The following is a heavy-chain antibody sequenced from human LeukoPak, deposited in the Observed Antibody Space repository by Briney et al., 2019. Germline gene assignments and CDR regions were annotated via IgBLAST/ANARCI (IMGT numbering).Heavy chain of an antibody. D-gene: IGHD6-19*01. J-gene: IGHJ5*02. CDR3: ARGAVAGKMSWFDP. V-gene: IGHV4-59*01. CDR2: IYYSGST. Sequence: SETLSLTCTASGGSISSYYWSWIRQPPGKGLEWIGYIYYSGSTNCNPSLKSRGTISVDTSKNQFSLKLSSVTAADTAVYYCARGAVAGKMSWFDPWGQGTLVTVSS. CDR1: GGSISSYY.